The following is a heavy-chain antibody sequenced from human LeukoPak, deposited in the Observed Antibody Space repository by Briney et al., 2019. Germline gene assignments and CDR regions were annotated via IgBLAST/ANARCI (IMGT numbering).Heavy chain of an antibody. Sequence: GASVKVSCKASGYTFSNYGISWMRQAPGQGLEWMGWISAYNINTNLAQKFQGRVTMTTDTSTSTAYMELRSLRSDDTAVYYCARFDSSGYYDSEYFQHWGQGTLVTVSS. D-gene: IGHD3-22*01. CDR2: ISAYNINT. CDR3: ARFDSSGYYDSEYFQH. CDR1: GYTFSNYG. J-gene: IGHJ1*01. V-gene: IGHV1-18*01.